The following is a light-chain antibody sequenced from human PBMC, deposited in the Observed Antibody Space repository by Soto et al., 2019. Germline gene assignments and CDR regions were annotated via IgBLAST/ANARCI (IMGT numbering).Light chain of an antibody. CDR3: QQSYSLPYT. Sequence: DIQMTQSPSSLSASVEDRVTITCRASENINTDLNWFQQKPGTAPKLLIFAASGLQSWVPSRFSGSGSGTEFTLTTSSLQPDDIATYFCQQSYSLPYTFGQGTKLEIK. J-gene: IGKJ2*01. CDR1: ENINTD. CDR2: AAS. V-gene: IGKV1-39*01.